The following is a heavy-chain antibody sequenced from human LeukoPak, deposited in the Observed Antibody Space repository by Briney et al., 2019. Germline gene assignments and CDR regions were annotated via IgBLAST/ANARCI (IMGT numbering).Heavy chain of an antibody. Sequence: SETLSLTCTVSGGSIGSSSSYWGWIRQPPGKGLEWIGSIYYSGSTYYHPSLKSRVTISVDTSKNQFSLKLSSVTAADTAVYYCARQTYYYNNSGYFDYWGQGTLVTVSS. J-gene: IGHJ4*02. CDR3: ARQTYYYNNSGYFDY. CDR2: IYYSGST. CDR1: GGSIGSSSSY. V-gene: IGHV4-39*01. D-gene: IGHD3-22*01.